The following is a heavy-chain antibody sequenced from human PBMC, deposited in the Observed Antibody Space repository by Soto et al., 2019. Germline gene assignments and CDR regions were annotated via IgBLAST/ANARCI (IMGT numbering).Heavy chain of an antibody. Sequence: SETLSLTCTVSGGSINSYYWSWIRQPTGKGLEWIGRIYFSGETNYNPSLKSRLTMSVDTSKTQFSLKLSSVTAADTAVYYCARDSSSSAYNYSGMDVWGQGTTVTVSS. CDR3: ARDSSSSAYNYSGMDV. V-gene: IGHV4-4*07. CDR1: GGSINSYY. J-gene: IGHJ6*02. CDR2: IYFSGET. D-gene: IGHD5-12*01.